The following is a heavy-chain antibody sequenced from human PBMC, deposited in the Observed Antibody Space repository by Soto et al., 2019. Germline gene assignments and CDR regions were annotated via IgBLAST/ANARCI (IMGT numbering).Heavy chain of an antibody. CDR1: GFNFNSFA. CDR2: GSPSGTST. D-gene: IGHD1-7*01. CDR3: ARTPGITSKGYFDL. J-gene: IGHJ2*01. Sequence: EAQLVESGGGLVQPGGSLRLSCAASGFNFNSFAMSWVRQAPGKGLEWVSGGSPSGTSTYYAGSLKGRLTISRDNSKDTVYLQMDFLRVDDTAIYFCARTPGITSKGYFDLWGRGTLVSVSS. V-gene: IGHV3-23*04.